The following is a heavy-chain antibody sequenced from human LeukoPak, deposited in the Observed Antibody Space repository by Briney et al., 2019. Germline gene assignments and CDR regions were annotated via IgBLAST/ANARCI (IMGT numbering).Heavy chain of an antibody. D-gene: IGHD2-2*01. V-gene: IGHV4-4*07. CDR3: ARVKASSTSWTFDQ. CDR2: IYSSGST. CDR1: GGSINSYY. J-gene: IGHJ4*02. Sequence: SETLSLTCSVSGGSINSYYWSWIRQSGGKGLEWIGRIYSSGSTVYNPSLNSRLTMSIDTSKNQFSLTLTSVTATDTAVYYCARVKASSTSWTFDQWGQGALVTVSS.